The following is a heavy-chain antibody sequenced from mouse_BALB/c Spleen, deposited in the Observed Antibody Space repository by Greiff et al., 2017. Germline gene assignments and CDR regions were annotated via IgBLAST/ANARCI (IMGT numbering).Heavy chain of an antibody. CDR2: IDPANGNT. Sequence: VQLQQSGAELVKPGASVKLSCTASGFNIKDTYMHWVKQRPEQGLEWIGRIDPANGNTKYDPKFQGKATITADTSSNTAYLQLSSLTSEDTAVYYCARDGNYEGFYAMDYWGQGTSVTVSS. CDR1: GFNIKDTY. CDR3: ARDGNYEGFYAMDY. J-gene: IGHJ4*01. V-gene: IGHV14-3*02. D-gene: IGHD2-1*01.